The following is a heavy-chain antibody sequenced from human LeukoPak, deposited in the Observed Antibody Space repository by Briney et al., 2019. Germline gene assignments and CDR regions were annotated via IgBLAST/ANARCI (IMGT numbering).Heavy chain of an antibody. CDR1: GFTFSSYW. V-gene: IGHV3-7*03. D-gene: IGHD6-13*01. CDR3: ARGISSSWSGDAFDI. J-gene: IGHJ3*02. Sequence: GGSLRLSCAASGFTFSSYWMSWVRQAPGKGLEWVANIKQDGSYKYYVDSVKGRFTISRDNAKNSLYLQMNSLRAEDTAVYYCARGISSSWSGDAFDIWGQRTMVTVSS. CDR2: IKQDGSYK.